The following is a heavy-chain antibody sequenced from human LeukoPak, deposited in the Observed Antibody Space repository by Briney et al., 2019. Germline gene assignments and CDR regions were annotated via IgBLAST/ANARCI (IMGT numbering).Heavy chain of an antibody. CDR3: ARDREDYDILTGYYSRDDAFDI. CDR1: GGSISSYY. V-gene: IGHV4-59*01. J-gene: IGHJ3*02. Sequence: SETLSLTCTVSGGSISSYYWSWIRQPPGKGLEWIGYIHYSGSTNYNPSLKSRVTISVDTSKNQFSLKLSSVTAADTAVYYCARDREDYDILTGYYSRDDAFDIWGQGTMVTVSS. CDR2: IHYSGST. D-gene: IGHD3-9*01.